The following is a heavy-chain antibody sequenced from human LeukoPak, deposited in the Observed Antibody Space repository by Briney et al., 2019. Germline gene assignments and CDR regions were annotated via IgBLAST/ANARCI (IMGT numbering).Heavy chain of an antibody. CDR1: GFTFDDYA. CDR2: ISWNSGNI. Sequence: SLRLSCAASGFTFDDYAMHWVRQAPGKGLEWVSGISWNSGNIGHADSVKGRFTISRDNAKNSLYLQMNSLRAEDTALYHCARDLFRFGAGTTQGAFDIWGQGTMVTVSS. V-gene: IGHV3-9*01. D-gene: IGHD1-7*01. J-gene: IGHJ3*02. CDR3: ARDLFRFGAGTTQGAFDI.